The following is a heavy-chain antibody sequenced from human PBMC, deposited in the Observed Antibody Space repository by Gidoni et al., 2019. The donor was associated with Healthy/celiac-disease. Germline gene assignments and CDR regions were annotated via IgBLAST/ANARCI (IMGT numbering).Heavy chain of an antibody. CDR1: GYTFTGYH. D-gene: IGHD6-19*01. CDR3: ARDLAVAGTNYYYGMDV. J-gene: IGHJ6*02. Sequence: QVQLVQSGAAVKKPGASVQVSCKASGYTFTGYHMPWGRQAPGQGLEWMGWINPNSGGTNYAQKFQGRVTMTRDTSISTAYMELSRLRSDDTAVYYCARDLAVAGTNYYYGMDVWGQGTTVTVSS. CDR2: INPNSGGT. V-gene: IGHV1-2*02.